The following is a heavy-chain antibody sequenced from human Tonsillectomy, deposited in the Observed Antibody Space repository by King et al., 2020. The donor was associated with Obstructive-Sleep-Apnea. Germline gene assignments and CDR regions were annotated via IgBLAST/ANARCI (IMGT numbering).Heavy chain of an antibody. CDR1: GYSISAGYF. J-gene: IGHJ1*01. CDR2: IYFSGSP. CDR3: ARGPLEFRAEFFQA. D-gene: IGHD3-10*01. V-gene: IGHV4-38-2*02. Sequence: VQLQESGPGLGKPSETLSLSFTVSGYSISAGYFWDWIRQSPGKGLEWIGGIYFSGSPNYNPAFKSRVTISIYSARNQLSLSLRAATTADTAIYYCARGPLEFRAEFFQAWGQGTHVTVSS.